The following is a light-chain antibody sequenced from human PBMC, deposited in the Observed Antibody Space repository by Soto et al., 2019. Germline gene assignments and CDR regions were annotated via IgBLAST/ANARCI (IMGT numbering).Light chain of an antibody. CDR1: SSDVGGYNY. CDR2: DVS. V-gene: IGLV2-11*01. CDR3: CSYAGTSAL. Sequence: QSVLTQPRSVSGSPGQSVTISCTGTSSDVGGYNYVSWYQQYPGKAPKLMIYDVSKRPSGVPDRFSGSKSGNTASLTISGLQAEDEADYYCCSYAGTSALFGGGTKLTVL. J-gene: IGLJ2*01.